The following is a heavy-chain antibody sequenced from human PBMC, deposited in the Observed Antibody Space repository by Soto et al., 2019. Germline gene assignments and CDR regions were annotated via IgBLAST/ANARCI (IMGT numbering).Heavy chain of an antibody. CDR1: GFSLSTSGVG. CDR3: AHRRYYDTPDRAFDI. D-gene: IGHD3-22*01. V-gene: IGHV2-5*02. CDR2: IYWDDDK. J-gene: IGHJ3*02. Sequence: QITLKESGPTLVKPTQTLTLTCTFSGFSLSTSGVGVGWIRQPPGKALEWLALIYWDDDKRYSPSLKSRLTTXXDXSXIQVVLTMTNMDPVDTATYYCAHRRYYDTPDRAFDIWGQGTMVTVSS.